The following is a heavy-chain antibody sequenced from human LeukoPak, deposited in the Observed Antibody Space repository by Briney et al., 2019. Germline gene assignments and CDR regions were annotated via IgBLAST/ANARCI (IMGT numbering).Heavy chain of an antibody. V-gene: IGHV4-59*12. CDR1: GGSPSGYR. CDR2: IYNSGST. J-gene: IGHJ4*02. CDR3: ARGDNSIASFDY. D-gene: IGHD4-23*01. Sequence: SETLSLTCTVSGGSPSGYRWTWIRQPPGKGLEWIGYIYNSGSTTYNPSLKSRVTMSVDTSKNQFSLNLNSVTAADTAVYYCARGDNSIASFDYWGQGTLVTVSS.